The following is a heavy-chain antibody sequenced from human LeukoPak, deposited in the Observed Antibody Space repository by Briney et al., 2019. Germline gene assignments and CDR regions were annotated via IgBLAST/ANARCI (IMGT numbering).Heavy chain of an antibody. CDR1: GFTFNNYA. CDR2: ISGSGGST. V-gene: IGHV3-23*01. Sequence: GGSPRLSCAASGFTFNNYAMSWVRQAPGKGLEWVSTISGSGGSTYYADSVKGRFTISRDNSKNTLYLQMNSLRAEDTAVYYCASSTGSGWYDFDYWGQGTPVTVSS. J-gene: IGHJ4*02. D-gene: IGHD6-19*01. CDR3: ASSTGSGWYDFDY.